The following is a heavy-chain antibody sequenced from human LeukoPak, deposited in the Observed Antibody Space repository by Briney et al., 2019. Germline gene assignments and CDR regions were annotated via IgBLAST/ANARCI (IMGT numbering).Heavy chain of an antibody. CDR1: GGSISSSNW. J-gene: IGHJ4*02. CDR2: IYYSGST. CDR3: XXXXXXXXXXXGYYYLYYFDY. V-gene: IGHV4-4*02. Sequence: SGTLSLTCAVSGGSISSSNWWSWVRQPPGKGLEWIGSIYYSGSTYYNPSLKSRVTISVDTSKNQFSLKLSSVAAADTAVYYCXXXXXXXXXXXGYYYLYYFDYWGQGTLVTVSS. D-gene: IGHD3-22*01.